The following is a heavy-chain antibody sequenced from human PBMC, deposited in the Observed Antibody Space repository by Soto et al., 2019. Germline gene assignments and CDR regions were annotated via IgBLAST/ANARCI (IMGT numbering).Heavy chain of an antibody. CDR3: ARHPERIAEIGWFDP. V-gene: IGHV3-48*01. Sequence: EVQLVESGGGLGQPGGSLRLSCAASGFTFSSYSMNWVRQAPGKGLEWVSYISSSSSTIYYADSVKGRFTISRDNAKNSLYLQMNSLRAEDTAVYYCARHPERIAEIGWFDPWGQGTLVIVSS. J-gene: IGHJ5*02. CDR1: GFTFSSYS. D-gene: IGHD6-13*01. CDR2: ISSSSSTI.